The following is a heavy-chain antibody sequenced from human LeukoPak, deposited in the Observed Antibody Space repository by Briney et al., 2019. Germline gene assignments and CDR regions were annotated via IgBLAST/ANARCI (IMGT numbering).Heavy chain of an antibody. D-gene: IGHD3-10*01. J-gene: IGHJ4*02. Sequence: GGSLRLSCAASGFIVGSNYMSWVRQAPGKGLEWVSVIYSGGSTYYADSAKGRFTISRDNSKSTLYLQMNSLRAEDTAVYYCARESYYGSGSLDYWGQGTLVTVSS. V-gene: IGHV3-53*01. CDR1: GFIVGSNY. CDR3: ARESYYGSGSLDY. CDR2: IYSGGST.